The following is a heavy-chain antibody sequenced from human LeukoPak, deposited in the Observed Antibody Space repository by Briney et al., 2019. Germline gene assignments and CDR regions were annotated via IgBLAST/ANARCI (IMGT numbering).Heavy chain of an antibody. CDR2: ISGSGGST. Sequence: PGGSLRLSCAASGFTFSSYAMSWVRQAPGKGLEWVSAISGSGGSTYYADSVKGRFTISRDNSKNTLYLQMNSLRAEDTAVYYCARHLGGAGANDYWGQGTLVTVSS. J-gene: IGHJ4*02. D-gene: IGHD3-16*01. V-gene: IGHV3-23*01. CDR3: ARHLGGAGANDY. CDR1: GFTFSSYA.